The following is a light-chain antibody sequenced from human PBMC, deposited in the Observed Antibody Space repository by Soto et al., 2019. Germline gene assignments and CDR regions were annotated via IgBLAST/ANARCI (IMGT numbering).Light chain of an antibody. V-gene: IGKV3-15*01. Sequence: EIVMTQSPATLSVSPGERATLSGRANETISSDLAWYQHKPGQAPRLLIYAASTGATGIPARFSGSGSGTDFTITISRLEPEDFAVYYCQQYNDWPQTFGQGTKVDIK. CDR1: ETISSD. CDR2: AAS. CDR3: QQYNDWPQT. J-gene: IGKJ1*01.